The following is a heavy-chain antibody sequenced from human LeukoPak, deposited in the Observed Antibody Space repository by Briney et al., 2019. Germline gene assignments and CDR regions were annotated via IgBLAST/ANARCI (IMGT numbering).Heavy chain of an antibody. CDR2: ILPGNSDT. V-gene: IGHV5-51*01. J-gene: IGHJ5*02. CDR1: GYTFTSYW. CDR3: ARQYYETLTGPNWFDA. D-gene: IGHD3-9*01. Sequence: LGESLKISCKGSGYTFTSYWIGWVRQMPGKGLEWMGIILPGNSDTRYRPSFKGQVTMSVDKSISIAYLQWSSLEASDTAIYYCARQYYETLTGPNWFDAWGQGTLVTVSS.